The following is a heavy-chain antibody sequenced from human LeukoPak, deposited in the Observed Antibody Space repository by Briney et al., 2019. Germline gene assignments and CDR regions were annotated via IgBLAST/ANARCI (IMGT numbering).Heavy chain of an antibody. J-gene: IGHJ5*02. CDR3: ARRYSSSWPWFDP. V-gene: IGHV4-59*08. D-gene: IGHD6-13*01. CDR2: IYYSGST. CDR1: GGSITSYY. Sequence: PSETLSLTCTVSGGSITSYYWSWIRQPPGKGLEWIGYIYYSGSTNYNPSLKSRVTISVDTSKNQFSLKLSSVTAADTAVYYCARRYSSSWPWFDPWGQGTLVTVSS.